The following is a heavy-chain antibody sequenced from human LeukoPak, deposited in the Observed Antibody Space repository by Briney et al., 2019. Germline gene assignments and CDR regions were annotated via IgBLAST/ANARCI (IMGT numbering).Heavy chain of an antibody. J-gene: IGHJ4*02. CDR2: IRFDGSNK. CDR3: ARLGMGG. D-gene: IGHD3-16*01. V-gene: IGHV3-30*02. Sequence: GGSLRLSCAASGFTLSGHDMHWVRQAPGKGLEWVAFIRFDGSNKYYADSVKGRFTISRDNAKNSLYLQMNSLRAEDTAVYYCARLGMGGWGQGTLVTVSS. CDR1: GFTLSGHD.